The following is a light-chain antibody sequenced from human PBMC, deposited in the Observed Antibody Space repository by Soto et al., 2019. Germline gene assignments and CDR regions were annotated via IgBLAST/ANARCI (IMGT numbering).Light chain of an antibody. CDR2: EVS. CDR1: SSDVGAYNY. V-gene: IGLV2-14*01. Sequence: QSALTQPASVSVSPGQSITISCTGTSSDVGAYNYVSWYQQHPGKAPKLMIYEVSNRPSGVSNRFSGSKSGNTASLTISGLQAEDEADYYCSSYTSSTTLVFGGGTKVTVL. CDR3: SSYTSSTTLV. J-gene: IGLJ3*02.